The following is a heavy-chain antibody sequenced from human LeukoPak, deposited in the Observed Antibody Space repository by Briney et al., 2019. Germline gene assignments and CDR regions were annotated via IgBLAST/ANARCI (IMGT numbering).Heavy chain of an antibody. V-gene: IGHV4-31*03. Sequence: SETLSLTCTVSGGSISSGGYYWSWIRQHPGKGLEWIGYIYYSGSTYYNPSLKSRVTISVDTSKNQFSLKLSSVTAADTAVYYCARHRSRQLVPGMDVWGQGTTVTVSS. CDR1: GGSISSGGYY. CDR3: ARHRSRQLVPGMDV. D-gene: IGHD6-6*01. CDR2: IYYSGST. J-gene: IGHJ6*02.